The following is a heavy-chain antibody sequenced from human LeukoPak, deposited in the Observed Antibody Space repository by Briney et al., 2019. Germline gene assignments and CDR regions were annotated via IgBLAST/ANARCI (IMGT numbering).Heavy chain of an antibody. CDR3: AREMGVVTAHGIDV. V-gene: IGHV4-39*02. CDR1: GGSISSISSNNYH. J-gene: IGHJ6*02. CDR2: IYYSGST. Sequence: SETLSLTCIVTGGSISSISSNNYHWGWIRQPPGKGLEWIGSIYYSGSTYYNPSLKSRVTISVDTSKNQFSLKLSSVTAADTALYYCAREMGVVTAHGIDVWGQGTTVTVSS. D-gene: IGHD4-23*01.